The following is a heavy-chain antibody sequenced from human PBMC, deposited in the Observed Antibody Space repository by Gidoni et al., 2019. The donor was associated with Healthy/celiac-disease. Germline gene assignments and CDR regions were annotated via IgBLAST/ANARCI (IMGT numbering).Heavy chain of an antibody. D-gene: IGHD3-22*01. V-gene: IGHV3-53*01. CDR2: IYSGGST. CDR3: ARELTEYDSSGYPSGFYYFDY. Sequence: EVQLVESGGGLIQPGGSLRLSCAASGFTVSSNYMSWVRQAPGKGLEWVSVIYSGGSTYYADSVKGRFTISRDNSKNTLYLQMNSLRAEDTAVYYCARELTEYDSSGYPSGFYYFDYWGQGTLVTVSS. CDR1: GFTVSSNY. J-gene: IGHJ4*02.